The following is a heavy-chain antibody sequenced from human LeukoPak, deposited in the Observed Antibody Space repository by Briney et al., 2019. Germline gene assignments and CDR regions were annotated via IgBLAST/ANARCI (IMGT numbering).Heavy chain of an antibody. CDR2: IYYSGST. V-gene: IGHV4-31*11. CDR3: ARGKWELNFDY. J-gene: IGHJ4*02. Sequence: TLSLTCAVSGGSFSGHYWSWIRQPPGKGLEWIGYIYYSGSTYYNPSLKGRVTISVDTSKNQFSLKLSSVTAADTAVYCCARGKWELNFDYWGQGTLVTVSS. D-gene: IGHD1-26*01. CDR1: GGSFSGHY.